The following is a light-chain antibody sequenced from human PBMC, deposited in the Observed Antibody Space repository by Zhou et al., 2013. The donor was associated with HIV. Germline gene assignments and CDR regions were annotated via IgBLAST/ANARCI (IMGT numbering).Light chain of an antibody. V-gene: IGKV3-11*01. Sequence: EIVLTQSPTILSLSPGERATLSCRASQSISNYLAWYQQKGGQAPRLLIFDASNRATGIPARFSGSGSGTDFTLTISSLQPEDFAVYYCQQRNSWPPTFGQGPRWKSN. J-gene: IGKJ1*01. CDR1: QSISNY. CDR3: QQRNSWPPT. CDR2: DAS.